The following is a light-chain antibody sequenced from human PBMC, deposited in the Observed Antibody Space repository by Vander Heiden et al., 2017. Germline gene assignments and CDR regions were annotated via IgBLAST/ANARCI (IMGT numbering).Light chain of an antibody. J-gene: IGLJ1*01. CDR3: GTWDSSLSAYV. V-gene: IGLV1-51*01. CDR1: SSTIGKNY. CDR2: DNK. Sequence: QSVLTQPPSVSAAPGQKFTISCSGGSSTIGKNYVSWYQQLPGTAPKLLIYDNKKRPSGIPDRFSASKSGTSATLGITGLQTGDEADYYCGTWDSSLSAYVFGTGTKVTAL.